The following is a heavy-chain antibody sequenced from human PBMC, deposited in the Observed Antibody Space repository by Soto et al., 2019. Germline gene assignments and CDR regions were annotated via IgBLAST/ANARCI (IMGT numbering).Heavy chain of an antibody. J-gene: IGHJ6*02. CDR2: IHHSGSI. CDR3: AREDDGGDSLDV. D-gene: IGHD2-21*02. CDR1: GGSISSEYYH. Sequence: QVQLQQSGPGLVKPSQTLSLTCTVSGGSISSEYYHWTWIRQSPGKGLEWIGYIHHSGSILYNPSLKSRVTISVDTSKNQFSLHLSSVTAADTAMYFCAREDDGGDSLDVWGQGTTVTVSS. V-gene: IGHV4-30-4*08.